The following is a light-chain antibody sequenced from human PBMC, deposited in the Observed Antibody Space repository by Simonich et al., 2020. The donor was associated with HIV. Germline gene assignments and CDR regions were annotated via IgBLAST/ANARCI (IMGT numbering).Light chain of an antibody. CDR2: DVS. CDR3: CSSAGSFTWI. CDR1: SSDVRNYDY. Sequence: QSALTQSASVSGSPGQSITISCTGTSSDVRNYDYVSWYQHHPGKAPKLMIYDVSKRPSGVPDRFSGSKSGNTASLTISGLQAEDEADYYCCSSAGSFTWIFGGGTKVTVL. V-gene: IGLV2-11*01. J-gene: IGLJ2*01.